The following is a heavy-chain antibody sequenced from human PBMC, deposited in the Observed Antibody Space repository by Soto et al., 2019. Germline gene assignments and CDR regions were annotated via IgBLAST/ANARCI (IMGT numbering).Heavy chain of an antibody. V-gene: IGHV4-59*01. D-gene: IGHD3-3*01. Sequence: TSETLSLTCTVSGGSISSYYWSWIRQPPGKGLEWIGYIYYSGSTNYNPSLKSRVTISVDTSKNQFSLKLSSVTAADTAVYYCARDREDLWSGYYIRRKPSYMDVWGKGTTVTVSS. J-gene: IGHJ6*03. CDR2: IYYSGST. CDR1: GGSISSYY. CDR3: ARDREDLWSGYYIRRKPSYMDV.